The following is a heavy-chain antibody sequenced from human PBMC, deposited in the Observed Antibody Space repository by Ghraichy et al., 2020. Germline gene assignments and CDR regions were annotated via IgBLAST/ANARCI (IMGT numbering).Heavy chain of an antibody. Sequence: GGSLRLSCAASGFTSSSYSMNWVRQAPGKGLEWVSSISSSSSYIYYADSVKGRFTISRDNAKNSLYLQMNSLRAEDTAVYYCARARGSSWYYFDYWGQGTLVTVSS. CDR1: GFTSSSYS. CDR2: ISSSSSYI. D-gene: IGHD6-13*01. V-gene: IGHV3-21*01. CDR3: ARARGSSWYYFDY. J-gene: IGHJ4*02.